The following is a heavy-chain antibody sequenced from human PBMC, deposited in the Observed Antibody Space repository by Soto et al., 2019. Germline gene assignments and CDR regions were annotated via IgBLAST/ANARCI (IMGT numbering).Heavy chain of an antibody. CDR1: GFSVKTSGVG. V-gene: IGHV2-5*01. CDR3: AHSRGYNGYEGPPLYEMDV. J-gene: IGHJ6*02. CDR2: IYWNDFK. Sequence: SGPTLVNPTQTLTLTWTCSGFSVKTSGVGVGWIRQPPGKTLEWLALIYWNDFKRYTPSLESRLTITKDTSKNQVVLTVTNVDPADTATYYCAHSRGYNGYEGPPLYEMDVWGQGTTVTVSS. D-gene: IGHD5-12*01.